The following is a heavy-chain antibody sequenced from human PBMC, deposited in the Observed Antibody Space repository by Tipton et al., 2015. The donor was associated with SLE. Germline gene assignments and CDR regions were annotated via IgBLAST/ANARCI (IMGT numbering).Heavy chain of an antibody. Sequence: TLSLTCAVYGGSFSGYYWSWIRQPPGKGLEWIGEINHSGSTNYNPSLKSRVTISVDTSKNQFSLKLSSVTAADTAVYYCARHVLLYYYDSSGYYFDYWGQGTLVTVSS. CDR3: ARHVLLYYYDSSGYYFDY. CDR1: GGSFSGYY. J-gene: IGHJ4*02. CDR2: INHSGST. D-gene: IGHD3-22*01. V-gene: IGHV4-34*01.